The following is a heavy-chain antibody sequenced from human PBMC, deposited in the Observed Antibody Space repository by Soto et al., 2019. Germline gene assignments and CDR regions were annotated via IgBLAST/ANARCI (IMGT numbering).Heavy chain of an antibody. CDR2: ISAYNGNT. D-gene: IGHD4-17*01. Sequence: ASVKVSCKASGYTFTSYGISWVRQAPGQGLEWMGWISAYNGNTNYAQKLQGRVTLTTDTSTSTAYMELRSLRSDDTAVYYCARILDYGGGYYYYGMDVWGQGTTVTVSS. V-gene: IGHV1-18*01. CDR1: GYTFTSYG. J-gene: IGHJ6*02. CDR3: ARILDYGGGYYYYGMDV.